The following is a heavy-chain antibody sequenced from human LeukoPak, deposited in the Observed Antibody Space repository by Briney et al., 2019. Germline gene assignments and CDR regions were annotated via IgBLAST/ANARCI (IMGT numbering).Heavy chain of an antibody. CDR3: ATDNYLVRGSGSYYN. Sequence: VASVKVSCKVSGYTLTELSMHWVRQAPGKGLEWMGGFDPEDGETIYAQKFQGRVSMTEDTSTDTAYMELSSLRSEDTAVYYCATDNYLVRGSGSYYNWGQGTLVTVSS. V-gene: IGHV1-24*01. CDR2: FDPEDGET. CDR1: GYTLTELS. D-gene: IGHD3-10*01. J-gene: IGHJ4*02.